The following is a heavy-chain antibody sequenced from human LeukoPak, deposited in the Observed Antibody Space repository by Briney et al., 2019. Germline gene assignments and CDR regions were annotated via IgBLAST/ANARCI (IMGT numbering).Heavy chain of an antibody. CDR2: ISSSSSYI. CDR3: ARRRGDIAAAGAFDY. J-gene: IGHJ4*02. CDR1: GFTVSSYS. V-gene: IGHV3-21*01. Sequence: PGGSLRLSCAASGFTVSSYSMNWVRQAPGKGLEWVSSISSSSSYIYYADSVKGRFTISRDNAKNSLYLQMNSLRAEDTAVYYCARRRGDIAAAGAFDYWGQGTLVTVSS. D-gene: IGHD6-13*01.